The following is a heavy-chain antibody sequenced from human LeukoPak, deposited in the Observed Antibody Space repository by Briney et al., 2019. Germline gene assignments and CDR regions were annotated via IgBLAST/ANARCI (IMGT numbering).Heavy chain of an antibody. J-gene: IGHJ3*02. CDR3: ATPNNIDAFDI. Sequence: ASVKVSCKASGYTLTSYYIHWVRQAPGQGLEWMGIIDPSGVTTNYAQNFQGRVTITRDTSTSTVYMELSSLRSEDTAVYYCATPNNIDAFDIWGQGTMVTVSS. V-gene: IGHV1-46*01. CDR2: IDPSGVTT. D-gene: IGHD1-14*01. CDR1: GYTLTSYY.